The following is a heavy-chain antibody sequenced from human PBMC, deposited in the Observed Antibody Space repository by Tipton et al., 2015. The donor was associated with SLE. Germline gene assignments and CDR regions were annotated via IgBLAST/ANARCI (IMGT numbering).Heavy chain of an antibody. CDR3: ASMGGQQLVPDAFDI. CDR2: IYYSGST. J-gene: IGHJ3*02. D-gene: IGHD6-13*01. V-gene: IGHV4-31*03. CDR1: GGSISSGGYY. Sequence: TLSLTCTVSGGSISSGGYYWSWIRQHPGKGLEWIGYIYYSGSTYYNPSLKSRVTISVDTSKNQFSLKLSSVTAADTAVYYCASMGGQQLVPDAFDIWGQGTMVTVSS.